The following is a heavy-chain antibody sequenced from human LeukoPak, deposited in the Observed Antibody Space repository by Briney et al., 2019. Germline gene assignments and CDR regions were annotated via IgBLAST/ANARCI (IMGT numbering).Heavy chain of an antibody. J-gene: IGHJ4*02. CDR2: ISSSGSTI. V-gene: IGHV3-48*03. D-gene: IGHD1-1*01. Sequence: PGGSLRLSCAASEFTLSSYEMNWVRQAPGKGLEWVSYISSSGSTIYYADSVKGRFTISRDNAKNSLYLQMNSLRPDDTAIYYCARTLLGSNWKIFDFWGQGSLVTVSS. CDR1: EFTLSSYE. CDR3: ARTLLGSNWKIFDF.